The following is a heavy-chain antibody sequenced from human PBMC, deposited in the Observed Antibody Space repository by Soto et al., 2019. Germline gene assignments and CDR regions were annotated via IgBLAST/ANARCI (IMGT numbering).Heavy chain of an antibody. J-gene: IGHJ6*02. Sequence: ASVKVSCKASGYTFTGYYMHWVRQAPGQGLEWMGWINPNSGGTNYAQKFQGWVTMTRDTSISTAYMELSRLRSDDTAVYYCARDMSDLGDYYYYGMDVWGQGTTVTAP. CDR3: ARDMSDLGDYYYYGMDV. D-gene: IGHD2-21*02. V-gene: IGHV1-2*04. CDR1: GYTFTGYY. CDR2: INPNSGGT.